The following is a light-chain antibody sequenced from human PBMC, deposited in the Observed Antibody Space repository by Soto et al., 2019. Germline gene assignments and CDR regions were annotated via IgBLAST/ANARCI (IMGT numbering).Light chain of an antibody. Sequence: EVVLTQSPATLSLSPGERATLSCRASQSVSSYLAWYQQRPGQAPRLLIYDASNRATGIPDRFSGNGSGTDFTLTISSLEPEDFAVYYCQQRSSWPRITFGPGTKVDIK. CDR1: QSVSSY. V-gene: IGKV3-11*01. CDR3: QQRSSWPRIT. J-gene: IGKJ3*01. CDR2: DAS.